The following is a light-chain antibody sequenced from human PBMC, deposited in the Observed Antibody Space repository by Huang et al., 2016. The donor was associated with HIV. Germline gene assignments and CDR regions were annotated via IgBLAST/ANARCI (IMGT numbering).Light chain of an antibody. CDR1: QTINTN. CDR2: GSS. V-gene: IGKV3-15*01. J-gene: IGKJ2*01. Sequence: EIVMTQSPATLSVPPGERATLSCRASQTINTNFAWYQQKPGQAPRLLIYGSSTRATAFPARFSGSGSGTEFTLTISSLQSEDFAVYYCQQYNNWPGTFGQGTKLEIK. CDR3: QQYNNWPGT.